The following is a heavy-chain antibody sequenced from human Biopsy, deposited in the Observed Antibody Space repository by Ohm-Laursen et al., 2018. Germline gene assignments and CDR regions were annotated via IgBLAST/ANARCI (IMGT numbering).Heavy chain of an antibody. CDR1: GYTFSNYG. V-gene: IGHV1-69*06. J-gene: IGHJ1*01. CDR2: NNPILETR. CDR3: AAKLAGYFHH. Sequence: SSVKVSCKAPGYTFSNYGVNWVRQAPGQGLEWLGGNNPILETRNHAQKLQDRVTVAAATSTSTASMEMRSLRSDDTAVYYCAAKLAGYFHHWGQGALVIVSS.